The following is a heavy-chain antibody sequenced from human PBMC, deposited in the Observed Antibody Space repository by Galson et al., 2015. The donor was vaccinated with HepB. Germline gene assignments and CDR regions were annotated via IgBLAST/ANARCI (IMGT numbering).Heavy chain of an antibody. D-gene: IGHD3-9*01. V-gene: IGHV1-18*04. CDR1: GYAFSNHG. CDR3: ARAFYETRYYYY. CDR2: ISTNNGDR. J-gene: IGHJ4*02. Sequence: SVKVSCKASGYAFSNHGMSWVRQAPGQGLEWVGWISTNNGDRHYAEKVQGRVTMTTDTSTSTAYMELRSLTSDYTSVYYCARAFYETRYYYYWGQGTLVTVSS.